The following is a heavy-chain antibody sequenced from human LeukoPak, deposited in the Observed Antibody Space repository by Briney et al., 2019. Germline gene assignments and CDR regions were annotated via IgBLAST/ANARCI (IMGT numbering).Heavy chain of an antibody. CDR2: INHNGNVN. D-gene: IGHD3-16*01. CDR1: GFTFSSYW. CDR3: ARGGGLDV. Sequence: PGGSLRLSCAASGFTFSSYWMNWARQAPGKGLEWVASINHNGNVNYYVDPVKGRFIISRDNAKNSLYLQMSNLRAEDTAVYFCARGGGLDVWGQGATVTVSS. V-gene: IGHV3-7*03. J-gene: IGHJ6*02.